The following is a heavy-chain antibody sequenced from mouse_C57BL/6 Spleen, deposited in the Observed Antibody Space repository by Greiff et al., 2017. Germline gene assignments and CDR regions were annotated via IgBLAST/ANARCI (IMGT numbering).Heavy chain of an antibody. CDR2: IYPGDGDT. J-gene: IGHJ2*01. CDR1: GYAFSSYW. Sequence: QVQLKQSGAELVKPGASVKISCKASGYAFSSYWMNWVKQRPGKGLEWIGQIYPGDGDTNYNGKFKGKATLTADKSSSTAYMQLSSLTSEDSAVYFCARSKRGSYYFDYWGQGTTLTVSS. V-gene: IGHV1-80*01. CDR3: ARSKRGSYYFDY.